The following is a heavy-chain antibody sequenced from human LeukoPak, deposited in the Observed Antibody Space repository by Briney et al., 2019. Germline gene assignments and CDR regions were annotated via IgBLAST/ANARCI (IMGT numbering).Heavy chain of an antibody. CDR1: GGSISSYY. D-gene: IGHD6-19*01. J-gene: IGHJ1*01. V-gene: IGHV4-59*12. Sequence: SETLSLTCTVSGGSISSYYWSWIRQPPGKGLEWIGYIYYSGSTNYNPSLKSRVTISVDTSKNQFSLKLSSVTAADTAVYYCARGEKEAYSSGWYLPKYFQHWGQGTLVTVSS. CDR2: IYYSGST. CDR3: ARGEKEAYSSGWYLPKYFQH.